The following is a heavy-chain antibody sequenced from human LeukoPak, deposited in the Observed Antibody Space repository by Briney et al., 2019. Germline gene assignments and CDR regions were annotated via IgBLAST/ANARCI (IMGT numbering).Heavy chain of an antibody. CDR1: AGSISSSSYS. J-gene: IGHJ4*02. D-gene: IGHD2-2*01. CDR3: ARLSVVPAVPFDY. Sequence: PSETLSLTCTVSAGSISSSSYSWGWIRQPPGKGLEWIGSIYYSGSTYFNPSLKGRVTISVDTSKNQFSLKLSSVTAADTAVYYCARLSVVPAVPFDYWGQGTLVTVSS. V-gene: IGHV4-39*01. CDR2: IYYSGST.